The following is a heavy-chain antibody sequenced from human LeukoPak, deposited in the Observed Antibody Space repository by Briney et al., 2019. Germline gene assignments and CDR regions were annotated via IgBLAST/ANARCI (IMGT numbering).Heavy chain of an antibody. CDR3: ARGVDSSGYYYGTYYFDY. Sequence: SETLSLTCTVSGGSISSYYWSWIRQPPGKGLEWIGYIYYSGSTNYNPSLKSRVTISVDTSKNQFSLKLSSVTAADTAVYYCARGVDSSGYYYGTYYFDYWGQGTLVTVSS. CDR1: GGSISSYY. CDR2: IYYSGST. V-gene: IGHV4-59*08. D-gene: IGHD3-22*01. J-gene: IGHJ4*02.